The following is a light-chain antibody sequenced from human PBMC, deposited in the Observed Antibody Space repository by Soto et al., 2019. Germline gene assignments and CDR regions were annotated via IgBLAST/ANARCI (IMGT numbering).Light chain of an antibody. CDR2: DAS. Sequence: EIVMTQSPATLSVSPGARAPLSCRASQSVSSYLAWYQQKPGQAPRLLIYDASNRATGIPARFSGSGSGTDFTLTISSLEPEDFAVYYCHHYGSSPLTFGQGTRLEIK. CDR1: QSVSSY. J-gene: IGKJ5*01. V-gene: IGKV3-11*01. CDR3: HHYGSSPLT.